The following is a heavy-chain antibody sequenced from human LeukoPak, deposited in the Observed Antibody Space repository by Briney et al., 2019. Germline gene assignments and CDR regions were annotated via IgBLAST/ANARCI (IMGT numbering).Heavy chain of an antibody. CDR2: ISYDGSNK. CDR1: EFFFSSHA. Sequence: GGSLRLSCVASEFFFSSHAMIWVRKPPGKGLGWVAFISYDGSNKNYEDSVKGRFTFSRDNSKNTVYLQMSSLRAEDTAVYYCAKDRYCDNGVCSGSFDYWGQGTLLTVSS. J-gene: IGHJ4*02. CDR3: AKDRYCDNGVCSGSFDY. D-gene: IGHD2-8*01. V-gene: IGHV3-30*02.